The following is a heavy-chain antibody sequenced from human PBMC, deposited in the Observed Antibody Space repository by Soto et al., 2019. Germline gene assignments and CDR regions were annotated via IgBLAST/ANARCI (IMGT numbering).Heavy chain of an antibody. V-gene: IGHV3-21*01. CDR1: GFTVRTYT. Sequence: GGSLRLSCAASGFTVRTYTMNWVRQAPGKGLEWVSAISSNGAYIYYADSVRGRFTISRDNAENSVYLQMNSLTVEDTAVYYCARDAGRVSSAVGWFGPWGQGALVTVSS. CDR3: ARDAGRVSSAVGWFGP. CDR2: ISSNGAYI. J-gene: IGHJ5*02. D-gene: IGHD6-19*01.